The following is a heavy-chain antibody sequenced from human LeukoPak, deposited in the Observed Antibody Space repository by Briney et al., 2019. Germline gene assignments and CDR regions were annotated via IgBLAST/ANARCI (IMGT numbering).Heavy chain of an antibody. CDR1: GFTFSTYT. J-gene: IGHJ4*02. D-gene: IGHD2-2*01. CDR3: ARGYQRPDY. Sequence: GGSLRLSCAASGFTFSTYTMNWVHQAPGKGLEWVSSISSSSNNLNYADSVKGRFTISRDNAMNSVHLQMNSLRVEDTAVYYCARGYQRPDYWGQGTLITVSS. CDR2: ISSSSNNL. V-gene: IGHV3-21*01.